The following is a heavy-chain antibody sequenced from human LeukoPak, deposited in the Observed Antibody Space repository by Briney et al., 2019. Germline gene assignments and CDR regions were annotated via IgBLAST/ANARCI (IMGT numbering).Heavy chain of an antibody. V-gene: IGHV4-61*02. D-gene: IGHD6-13*01. J-gene: IGHJ2*01. CDR1: GGSISSGSYY. CDR3: ARVYYSNSYDYWYFDL. CDR2: IYTSGST. Sequence: SETLSLTCTVSGGSISSGSYYWSWIRQPAGKGLEWIGRIYTSGSTNYNPFLKSRVTISLDTSKNQFSLKLSSVTAADTAVYYCARVYYSNSYDYWYFDLWGRGTLVTVSS.